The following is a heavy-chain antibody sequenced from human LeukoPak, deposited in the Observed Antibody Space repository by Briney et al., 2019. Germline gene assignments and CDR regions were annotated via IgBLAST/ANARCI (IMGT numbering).Heavy chain of an antibody. D-gene: IGHD3-3*01. CDR3: TTSGVSAITIFGVVIPPPYDMDV. V-gene: IGHV3-15*01. CDR1: GFTFSNAW. CDR2: IKSKTDGGTT. Sequence: GGSLRLSCAASGFTFSNAWMSWVRQAPGKGLEWVGRIKSKTDGGTTDYAAPVKGRFTISRDDSKNTLYLQMNSLKTEDTAVYYCTTSGVSAITIFGVVIPPPYDMDVWGQGTTVTVSS. J-gene: IGHJ6*02.